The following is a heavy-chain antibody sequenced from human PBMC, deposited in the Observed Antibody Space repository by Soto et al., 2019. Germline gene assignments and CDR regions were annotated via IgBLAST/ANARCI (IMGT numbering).Heavy chain of an antibody. Sequence: PGGSLRLSCAASGFTFSTYDMHWVRQATGKGLEWVSAIGTKSDAYYPDSVKGRFTISRDNAKHSLYLQINSLRAGDTAVYYCARSTAGNYPIGNAFDAWGQGTIVTVSS. CDR1: GFTFSTYD. V-gene: IGHV3-13*01. CDR2: IGTKSDA. J-gene: IGHJ3*01. D-gene: IGHD4-4*01. CDR3: ARSTAGNYPIGNAFDA.